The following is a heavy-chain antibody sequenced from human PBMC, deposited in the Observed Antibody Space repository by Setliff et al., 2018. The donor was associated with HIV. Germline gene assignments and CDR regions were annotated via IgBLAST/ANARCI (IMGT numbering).Heavy chain of an antibody. J-gene: IGHJ6*03. CDR2: MSPLSGNA. CDR3: ARADSDYSYMDV. D-gene: IGHD4-4*01. V-gene: IGHV1-8*02. CDR1: GYGFMNHD. Sequence: AASVKVSCKASGYGFMNHDINWVRQATGQGLEWMGWMSPLSGNAGHAQKFQGRLTMTRTTSTSTAYMELSALTSEDTAVYYCARADSDYSYMDVWGTGTTVTVSS.